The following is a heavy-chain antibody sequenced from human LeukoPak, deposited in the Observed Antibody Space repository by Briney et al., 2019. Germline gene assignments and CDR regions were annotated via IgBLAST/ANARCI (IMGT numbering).Heavy chain of an antibody. CDR3: AKGSSGGWPYYFDH. D-gene: IGHD2-15*01. CDR2: ISITGDST. CDR1: AFTFSTYT. J-gene: IGHJ4*01. Sequence: GGSLRLSCAASAFTFSTYTMGWVRQVPGKGLEWFSAISITGDSTYYADSVKGRFTISRDNSKNTLYLQMNSLTAEDTALYYCAKGSSGGWPYYFDHWGRGTLVTVSS. V-gene: IGHV3-23*01.